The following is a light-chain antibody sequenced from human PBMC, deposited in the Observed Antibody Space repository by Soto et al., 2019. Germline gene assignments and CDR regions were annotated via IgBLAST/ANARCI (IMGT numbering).Light chain of an antibody. Sequence: QSALTQPASVSGSPGQSITISCTGTSSDVGGYNYVSWYQHHRGKAPKLMIYEVINRPSGVSSRFSGSKSGNTASLTISGLQAEDEADYYCGSYTVRSTWVFGGGTKLTVL. J-gene: IGLJ3*02. CDR3: GSYTVRSTWV. V-gene: IGLV2-14*01. CDR2: EVI. CDR1: SSDVGGYNY.